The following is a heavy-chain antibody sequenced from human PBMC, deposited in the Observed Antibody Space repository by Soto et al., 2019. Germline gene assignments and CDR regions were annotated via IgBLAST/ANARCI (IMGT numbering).Heavy chain of an antibody. D-gene: IGHD1-26*01. J-gene: IGHJ4*02. CDR3: AHRPIVGAAI. V-gene: IGHV4-4*02. Sequence: PSETLSLTCAVSGDSISNSNWWTWVRQPPGKGLEWIGEIYHTGSTNYNSSLMSRVTISLDKPNNQFSLKLSSVTAADTAVYYCAHRPIVGAAIWGQGTLVTVSS. CDR2: IYHTGST. CDR1: GDSISNSNW.